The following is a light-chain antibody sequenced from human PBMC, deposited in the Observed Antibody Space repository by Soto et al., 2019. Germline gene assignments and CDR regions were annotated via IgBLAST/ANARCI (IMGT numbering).Light chain of an antibody. CDR2: GAS. Sequence: EIEMTQSPATLSVSPWERATLXGRASQSVSSNLAWYQQKPGQAPRLLIYGASTRATGIPARFSGSGSGTEFTLTISSLQSEDFAVYYCQQYNNWPRTFGQGTKVDIK. V-gene: IGKV3-15*01. J-gene: IGKJ1*01. CDR1: QSVSSN. CDR3: QQYNNWPRT.